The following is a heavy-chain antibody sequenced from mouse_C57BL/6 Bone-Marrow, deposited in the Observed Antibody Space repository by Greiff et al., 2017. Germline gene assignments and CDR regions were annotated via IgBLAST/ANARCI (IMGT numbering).Heavy chain of an antibody. Sequence: QVQLQQPGAELVKPGASVKLSCKASGYTFTSYWMQWVKQRPGQGLEWIGEIDPSDSYTNYNQKFKGKAPLTVDTSSSTSYMQLSSLTSEDSAVYYCASLYYGSSHWYFDVWGTGTTVTVSS. J-gene: IGHJ1*03. CDR3: ASLYYGSSHWYFDV. CDR1: GYTFTSYW. CDR2: IDPSDSYT. D-gene: IGHD1-1*01. V-gene: IGHV1-50*01.